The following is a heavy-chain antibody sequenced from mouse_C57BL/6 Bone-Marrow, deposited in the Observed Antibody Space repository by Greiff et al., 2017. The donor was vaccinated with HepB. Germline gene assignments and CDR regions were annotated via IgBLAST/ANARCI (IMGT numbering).Heavy chain of an antibody. D-gene: IGHD2-5*01. Sequence: VKLQESGAELARPGASVKLSCKASGYTFTSYGISWVKQRTGQGLEWIGEIYPRSGNTYYNEKFKGKATLTADKSSSTAYMELRSLTSEDSAVYFCAREAYYSNYFFAYWGQGTLVTVSA. V-gene: IGHV1-81*01. J-gene: IGHJ3*01. CDR2: IYPRSGNT. CDR1: GYTFTSYG. CDR3: AREAYYSNYFFAY.